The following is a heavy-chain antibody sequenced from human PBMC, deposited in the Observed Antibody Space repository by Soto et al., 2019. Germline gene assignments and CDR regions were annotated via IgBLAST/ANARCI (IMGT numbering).Heavy chain of an antibody. CDR2: IIPILGIA. D-gene: IGHD1-26*01. CDR3: ARSYSGSYSFDY. J-gene: IGHJ4*02. Sequence: QVQLVQSGAEVKKPGSSVKVSCKASGGTFSSYTISWVRQAPGQGLEWMGRIIPILGIANYAQKFQGRVTITADKSTSTAYMELSSLRSEDTAVYYCARSYSGSYSFDYWGQGTLATVSS. CDR1: GGTFSSYT. V-gene: IGHV1-69*02.